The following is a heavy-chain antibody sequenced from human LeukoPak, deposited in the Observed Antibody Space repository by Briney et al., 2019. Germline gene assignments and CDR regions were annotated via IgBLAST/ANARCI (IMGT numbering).Heavy chain of an antibody. Sequence: ASVKVSCKASGYTFTSYGISWVRQAPGQGLEWMGWISAYNGNTNYAQKLQGRVTMTTDTSTSTAYMELRSLRSDDTAVYYCARERTGGRYSSSWYDPWAREPWSPSPQ. CDR2: ISAYNGNT. D-gene: IGHD6-13*01. V-gene: IGHV1-18*01. CDR3: ARERTGGRYSSSWYDP. CDR1: GYTFTSYG. J-gene: IGHJ5*02.